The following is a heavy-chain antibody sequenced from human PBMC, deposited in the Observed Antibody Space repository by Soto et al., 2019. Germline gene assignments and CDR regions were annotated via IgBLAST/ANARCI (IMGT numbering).Heavy chain of an antibody. J-gene: IGHJ4*02. CDR3: AREGGAHGPHCDY. V-gene: IGHV1-69*08. CDR2: IIPILGIA. Sequence: QVQLVQSGAEVKKPGSSVKVSCKASGGTFSSYTISWVRQAPGQGLEWMGRIIPILGIANYAQKFQGRVTITADKSTSTAYMELSSLRSEDTAVYYCAREGGAHGPHCDYWGQGTLVTVSS. CDR1: GGTFSSYT. D-gene: IGHD2-8*01.